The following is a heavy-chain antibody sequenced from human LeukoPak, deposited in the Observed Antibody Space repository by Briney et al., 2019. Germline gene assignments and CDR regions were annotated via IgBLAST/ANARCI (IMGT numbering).Heavy chain of an antibody. Sequence: SETLSLTCTVSGGSISSYYWSWIRQPAGKGLEWIGRIYTSGSTNYNPSLKSRVTMSVDTSKNQFSLKLSSVTAADTAVYYCARLLDSSGYYSIFYFDYWGQGTLVTVSS. CDR1: GGSISSYY. D-gene: IGHD3-22*01. CDR3: ARLLDSSGYYSIFYFDY. CDR2: IYTSGST. J-gene: IGHJ4*02. V-gene: IGHV4-4*07.